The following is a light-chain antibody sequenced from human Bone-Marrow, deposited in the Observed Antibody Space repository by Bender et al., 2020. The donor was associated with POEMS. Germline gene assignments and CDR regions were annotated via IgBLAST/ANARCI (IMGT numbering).Light chain of an antibody. J-gene: IGLJ2*01. CDR2: DNN. Sequence: QSVLTQPPSASGTPGQRVTISCSGSGSNIWSSYVSWYQQFPGTAPKLLIHDNNKRPSGIPYRFTGSKSATSATLGITGLQTGDEADFYCAIWHRGVVVFGGGTKLTVL. CDR1: GSNIWSSY. CDR3: AIWHRGVVV. V-gene: IGLV1-51*01.